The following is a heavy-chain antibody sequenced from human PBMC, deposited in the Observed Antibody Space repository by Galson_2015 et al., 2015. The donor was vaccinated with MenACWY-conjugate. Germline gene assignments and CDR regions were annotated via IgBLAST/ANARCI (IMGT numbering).Heavy chain of an antibody. Sequence: SVKVSCKASGGTFSSYAISWVRQAPGQGLEWMGGIIPIFGTANYAQKFQGRVTITADESTSTAYMELSSLRSEDTAVYYCARAGGDRYCSSTSCYQPAYYYGMDVWGQGTTVTVSS. J-gene: IGHJ6*02. D-gene: IGHD2-2*01. CDR1: GGTFSSYA. CDR3: ARAGGDRYCSSTSCYQPAYYYGMDV. CDR2: IIPIFGTA. V-gene: IGHV1-69*13.